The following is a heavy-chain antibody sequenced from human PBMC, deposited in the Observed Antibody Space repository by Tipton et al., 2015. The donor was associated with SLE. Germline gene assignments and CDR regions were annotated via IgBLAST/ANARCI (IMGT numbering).Heavy chain of an antibody. D-gene: IGHD2-2*02. CDR3: ARDWGCSSTSCYTGWFDP. Sequence: LRLSCTVSGGSISSSSYYWGWIRQPPGKGLEWIGSIYYSGSTYYNPSLKSRVTISVDTSKNQFSLKLSSVTAADTAVYYCARDWGCSSTSCYTGWFDPWGQGTLVTVSS. J-gene: IGHJ5*02. CDR2: IYYSGST. CDR1: GGSISSSSYY. V-gene: IGHV4-39*07.